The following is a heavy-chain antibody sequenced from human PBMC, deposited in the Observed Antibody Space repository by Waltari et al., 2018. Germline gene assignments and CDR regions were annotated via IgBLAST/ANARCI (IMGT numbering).Heavy chain of an antibody. CDR3: ARDIKGRGLGAFDI. Sequence: QVQLVQSGAEVKKPGSSVKVSCKASGGTFSSYAISWVRQAPGQGLEWVGSIVPIFSTANYAQKVEGRGTINADKTTSTAYMELSRLRSEDTAVYYCARDIKGRGLGAFDIWGQGTMVTVSS. D-gene: IGHD3-10*01. V-gene: IGHV1-69*08. J-gene: IGHJ3*02. CDR2: IVPIFSTA. CDR1: GGTFSSYA.